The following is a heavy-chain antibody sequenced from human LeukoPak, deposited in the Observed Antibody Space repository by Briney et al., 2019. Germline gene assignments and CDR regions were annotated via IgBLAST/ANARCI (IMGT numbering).Heavy chain of an antibody. CDR2: IHHSGST. Sequence: SETLSLTCAVSGYSISSGYYWGWIRQPPGKGLEWIGSIHHSGSTYYNPSLKSRLTVSVDTSKNQFSLKLSSVTAADTAKYYCGLSKLGIAVAGPIDYWGQGTLVTVSS. V-gene: IGHV4-38-2*01. D-gene: IGHD6-19*01. CDR1: GYSISSGYY. CDR3: GLSKLGIAVAGPIDY. J-gene: IGHJ4*01.